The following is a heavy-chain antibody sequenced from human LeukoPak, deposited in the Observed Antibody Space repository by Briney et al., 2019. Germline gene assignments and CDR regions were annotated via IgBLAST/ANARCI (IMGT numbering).Heavy chain of an antibody. CDR1: GGCISGYY. CDR2: IYYSGGT. CDR3: ARLGFSNSGSYLAPSDY. Sequence: PSETLSLTCTVSGGCISGYYWSWIRQPPGKGLEWIGYIYYSGGTNYNPSLKSRVTISVDTSKNQFSLKLSSVTAADTAVYYCARLGFSNSGSYLAPSDYWGQGTLVTVSS. D-gene: IGHD1-26*01. V-gene: IGHV4-59*08. J-gene: IGHJ4*02.